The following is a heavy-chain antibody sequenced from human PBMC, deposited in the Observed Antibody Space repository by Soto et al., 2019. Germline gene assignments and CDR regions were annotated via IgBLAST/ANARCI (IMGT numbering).Heavy chain of an antibody. Sequence: PGGSLRLSCAASGFTFSTYAMSWVRQAPGKGLEWVSGISGSGTTTFYPDSVKGRFTISRDNSKNTLYMQMNGLRAEDSAVYFCAKGGQQHRPKFFFDSWGQGALVTVSS. D-gene: IGHD6-13*01. CDR3: AKGGQQHRPKFFFDS. V-gene: IGHV3-23*01. CDR1: GFTFSTYA. CDR2: ISGSGTTT. J-gene: IGHJ4*02.